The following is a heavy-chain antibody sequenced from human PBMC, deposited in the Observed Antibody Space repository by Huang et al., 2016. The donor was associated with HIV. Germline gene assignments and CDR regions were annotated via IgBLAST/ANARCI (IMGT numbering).Heavy chain of an antibody. CDR3: AKGSERSLTGPKYQYYFDY. Sequence: EVQLLESGGGLVQPGGSLRLSCAASIFTFSTSAMNWVRQAPGKGLEWVSGISGSGSSTYYADSVKGRFTISRDNSRNTLYLQMKSLRVEDTAIYYCAKGSERSLTGPKYQYYFDYWGQGTLVTVSS. CDR2: ISGSGSST. CDR1: IFTFSTSA. D-gene: IGHD3-3*01. V-gene: IGHV3-23*01. J-gene: IGHJ4*02.